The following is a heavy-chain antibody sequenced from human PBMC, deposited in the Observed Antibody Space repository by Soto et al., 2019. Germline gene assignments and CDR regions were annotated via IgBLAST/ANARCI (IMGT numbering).Heavy chain of an antibody. D-gene: IGHD4-4*01. CDR3: SRTPNANYLFLRGYYFAY. Sequence: GGPQRLCCTASGFTFSDYAMSWFRQAPGKGLEWVGFIRSKAFGGTTEYAASVKGRFSISRDDPDSIAYLQMNSLKTEDTAVYYCSRTPNANYLFLRGYYFAYWGLGTLVTVSS. CDR1: GFTFSDYA. V-gene: IGHV3-49*03. CDR2: IRSKAFGGTT. J-gene: IGHJ4*02.